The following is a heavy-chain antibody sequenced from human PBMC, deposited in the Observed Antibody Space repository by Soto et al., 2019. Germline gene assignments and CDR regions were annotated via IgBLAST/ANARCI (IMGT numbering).Heavy chain of an antibody. V-gene: IGHV4-31*03. D-gene: IGHD4-17*01. CDR3: AAMTTVTYFHH. CDR2: IYYSGAT. Sequence: PSETLSLTCTVSGGSIRSSGYFWSWIRQHPGKGLEWIGYIYYSGATSFNPSLKSRVTMPVDTSKNQLSLSLSSVTAADTAVYYCAAMTTVTYFHHWGQGTLVTVSS. J-gene: IGHJ4*02. CDR1: GGSIRSSGYF.